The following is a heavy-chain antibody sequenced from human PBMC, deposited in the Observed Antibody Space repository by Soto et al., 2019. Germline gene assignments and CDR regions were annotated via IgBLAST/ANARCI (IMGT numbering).Heavy chain of an antibody. D-gene: IGHD3-10*01. J-gene: IGHJ6*02. CDR3: TGITWFRGMDV. CDR2: TYYKSKWNN. Sequence: PSQTLSLTCVISGDSVSSNSAGWNWIRQSPSRGLEWLGRTYYKSKWNNDYALSVKCRITINPDTSKNKFSLHQYSVTPEDTAVYYCTGITWFRGMDVWGQGTPVTVSS. V-gene: IGHV6-1*01. CDR1: GDSVSSNSAG.